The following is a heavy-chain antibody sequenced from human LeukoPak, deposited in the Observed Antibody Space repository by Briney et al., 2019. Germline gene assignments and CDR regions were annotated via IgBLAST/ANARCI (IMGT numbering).Heavy chain of an antibody. CDR3: ARGRSVLRYFDWLPRAYYFDY. D-gene: IGHD3-9*01. J-gene: IGHJ4*02. CDR1: GGSFSGYY. V-gene: IGHV4-34*01. Sequence: SETLSLTCAVYGGSFSGYYWSWIRQPPGKGLEWIGEINHGGSTNYNPSLKSRVTISVDTSKNQFSLKLSSVTAADTAVYYCARGRSVLRYFDWLPRAYYFDYWGQGTLVTVSS. CDR2: INHGGST.